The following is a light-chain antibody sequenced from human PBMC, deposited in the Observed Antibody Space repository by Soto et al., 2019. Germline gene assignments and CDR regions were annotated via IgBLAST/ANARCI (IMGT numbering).Light chain of an antibody. V-gene: IGLV2-14*01. CDR2: DVS. CDR1: SSDVGGYNY. Sequence: QSALTLPASVSGSPGQSITISCTGTSSDVGGYNYVSWYQQHPGKAPKLMIYDVSNRPSEVSNRFSGSKSGNTASLTISGLQAEDEADYYCSSYSSSSTLVFGGGTKLTVL. J-gene: IGLJ2*01. CDR3: SSYSSSSTLV.